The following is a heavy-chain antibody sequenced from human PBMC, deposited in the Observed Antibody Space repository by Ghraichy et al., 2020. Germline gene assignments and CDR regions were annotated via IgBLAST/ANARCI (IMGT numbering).Heavy chain of an antibody. CDR1: GGSISSYY. D-gene: IGHD2-21*01. J-gene: IGHJ2*01. CDR3: ARGHCFTWYFGL. Sequence: SETLSLTCTVSGGSISSYYWSWIRQPAGKGLEWIGLMSTSGTNYNPSLKSRVTMSVDTSNNQFSLKLNSVTAADTAVYYCARGHCFTWYFGLWGRATLVTVSS. CDR2: MSTSGT. V-gene: IGHV4-4*07.